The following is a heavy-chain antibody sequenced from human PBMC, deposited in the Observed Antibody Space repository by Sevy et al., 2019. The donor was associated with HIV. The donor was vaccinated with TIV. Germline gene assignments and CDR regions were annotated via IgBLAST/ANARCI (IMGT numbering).Heavy chain of an antibody. CDR1: GFTFRTYS. V-gene: IGHV3-21*04. J-gene: IGHJ4*02. Sequence: GGSLRLSCAASGFTFRTYSMNWVRQAPGKGLEWLSSISDDSRYIYYSDSVKGRFTISRANAKNLLYLQMNNLRVEDTAIYYCARDFTIFGMVSGIDYGGQGNLVTVSS. CDR2: ISDDSRYI. D-gene: IGHD3-3*01. CDR3: ARDFTIFGMVSGIDY.